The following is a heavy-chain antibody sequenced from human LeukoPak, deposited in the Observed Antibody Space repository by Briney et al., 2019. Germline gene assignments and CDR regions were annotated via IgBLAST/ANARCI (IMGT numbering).Heavy chain of an antibody. D-gene: IGHD5-12*01. CDR2: IIPILGIA. Sequence: GASVTVSCTASGGTFSSYAISWVRQAPGQGLEWMGRIIPILGIANYAQKSQGRVTITADKSTSTAYMELSSLRSEDTAVYYCAXGDSGYDLLDYWGQGTLVTVSS. V-gene: IGHV1-69*04. J-gene: IGHJ4*02. CDR3: AXGDSGYDLLDY. CDR1: GGTFSSYA.